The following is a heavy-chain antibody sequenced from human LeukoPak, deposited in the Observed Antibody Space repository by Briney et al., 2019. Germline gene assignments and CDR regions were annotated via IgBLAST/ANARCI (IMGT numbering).Heavy chain of an antibody. J-gene: IGHJ4*02. D-gene: IGHD3-3*01. Sequence: ASVKVSCKASGYTFTGYYMHWVRQAPGQGLEWMGWINPNSGGTNYAQKFQGRVTMTRDTSISTAYMELSRLRSDDTAVYYCARVSRGNPTYYDFWSGYYEFDYWGQGTLVTVSS. CDR1: GYTFTGYY. CDR3: ARVSRGNPTYYDFWSGYYEFDY. CDR2: INPNSGGT. V-gene: IGHV1-2*02.